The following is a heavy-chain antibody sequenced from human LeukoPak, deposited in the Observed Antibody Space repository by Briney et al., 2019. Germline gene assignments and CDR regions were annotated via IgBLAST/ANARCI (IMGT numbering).Heavy chain of an antibody. CDR2: IYYSGTT. D-gene: IGHD6-6*01. CDR3: ARAMSIAARLQTIFDY. Sequence: SETLSLTCSVSDGSISSYYWSWIRQPPGKGLERIGYIYYSGTTNYNPSLKSRLTISVDTSKNQFSLKLSAVTPADTAVYYCARAMSIAARLQTIFDYWGQGTLVTVSS. V-gene: IGHV4-59*01. J-gene: IGHJ4*02. CDR1: DGSISSYY.